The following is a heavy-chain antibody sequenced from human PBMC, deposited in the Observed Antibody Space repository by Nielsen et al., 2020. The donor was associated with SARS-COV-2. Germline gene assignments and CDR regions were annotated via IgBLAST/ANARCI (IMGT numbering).Heavy chain of an antibody. CDR3: ARESVTGTDAFDI. V-gene: IGHV3-13*01. Sequence: GGSLRLSCAASGFSFSSHDMHWVRQATGKGLEWVSGIGTVGDTFYQYSVKGRFTISREDAKNSLYLQMNSLRAEDTAVYYCARESVTGTDAFDIWGKGTVVTVSS. J-gene: IGHJ3*02. CDR1: GFSFSSHD. D-gene: IGHD6-19*01. CDR2: IGTVGDT.